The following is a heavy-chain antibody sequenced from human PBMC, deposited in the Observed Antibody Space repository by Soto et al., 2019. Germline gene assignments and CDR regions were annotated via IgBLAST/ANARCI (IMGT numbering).Heavy chain of an antibody. CDR1: GGTFTNFD. J-gene: IGHJ4*02. V-gene: IGHV1-18*01. CDR3: ARGGAYSSSWYEGQYYFDY. D-gene: IGHD6-13*01. CDR2: ISAYNGNT. Sequence: SVKVSCKASGGTFTNFDVNWVRQAPGQGLEWMGWISAYNGNTNYAQKLQGRVTMTTDTSTSTAYMELRSLRSDDTAVYYCARGGAYSSSWYEGQYYFDYWGQGTLVTVSS.